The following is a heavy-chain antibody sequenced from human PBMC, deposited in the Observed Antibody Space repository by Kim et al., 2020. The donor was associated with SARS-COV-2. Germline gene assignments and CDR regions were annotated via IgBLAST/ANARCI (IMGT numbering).Heavy chain of an antibody. CDR1: GGSISSSSYY. CDR2: IYYSGST. J-gene: IGHJ6*01. Sequence: SETLSLTCTVSGGSISSSSYYWGWIRQPPGKGLEWIGSIYYSGSTYYNPSLKSRVTISVDTSKNQFSLKLSSVTAADTAVYYCARGGPVLVYYYYGMDV. CDR3: ARGGPVLVYYYYGMDV. V-gene: IGHV4-39*01. D-gene: IGHD2-15*01.